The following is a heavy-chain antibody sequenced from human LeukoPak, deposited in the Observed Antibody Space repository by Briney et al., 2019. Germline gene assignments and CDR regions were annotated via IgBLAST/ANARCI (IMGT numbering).Heavy chain of an antibody. J-gene: IGHJ4*02. D-gene: IGHD5-18*01. CDR1: GFTFSSYG. CDR2: ISSSSSYI. CDR3: AREGGYSYGIDY. Sequence: GGSLRLSCAASGFTFSSYGMNWVRQAPGKGLEWVSSISSSSSYIYYADSVKGRFTISRDNAKNSLFLQMNSLRAEDTAVYYCAREGGYSYGIDYWGQGTLVTVSS. V-gene: IGHV3-21*01.